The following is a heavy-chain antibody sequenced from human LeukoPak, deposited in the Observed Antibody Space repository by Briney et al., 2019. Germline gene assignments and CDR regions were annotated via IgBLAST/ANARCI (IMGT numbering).Heavy chain of an antibody. J-gene: IGHJ4*02. Sequence: SQTLSLTCTVSGGSISSGDYYLSWIRQPPGKGLEWIGYIYYSGSTYYNPSLKSRVTISLDTSKNQFSLKLSSVTAADTAVYYCASGFYYGSGSYGFDYWGQGTLVTVSS. CDR2: IYYSGST. V-gene: IGHV4-30-4*01. D-gene: IGHD3-10*01. CDR1: GGSISSGDYY. CDR3: ASGFYYGSGSYGFDY.